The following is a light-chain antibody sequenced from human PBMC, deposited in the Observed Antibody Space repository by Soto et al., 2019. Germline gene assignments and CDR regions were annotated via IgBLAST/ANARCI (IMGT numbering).Light chain of an antibody. V-gene: IGLV1-40*01. CDR3: QSYDSSLSGHVV. Sequence: QAVVTQPPSVSGAPGQRVTISCTGSSSNIGATYAVHWYQQLPGTAPKLLIYGNTNRPSGVPDLFSGSKSGTSASLAITGLQAEDEADYYCQSYDSSLSGHVVFGGGTQLTVL. J-gene: IGLJ7*01. CDR1: SSNIGATYA. CDR2: GNT.